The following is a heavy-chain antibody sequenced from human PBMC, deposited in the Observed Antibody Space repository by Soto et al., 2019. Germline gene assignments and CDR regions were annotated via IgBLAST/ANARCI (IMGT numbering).Heavy chain of an antibody. CDR3: ARAEVELPPFNWFDP. CDR1: GGTFSSYA. Sequence: QVQLVQSGAEVKKPGSSVKVSCKASGGTFSSYAISWVRQAPGQGLEWMGGIIPIFGTANYAQKFQGRVTISADESTSIAYMELSSLRLEGTAVYYCARAEVELPPFNWFDPWGQGTLGTVSS. J-gene: IGHJ5*02. D-gene: IGHD1-7*01. CDR2: IIPIFGTA. V-gene: IGHV1-69*01.